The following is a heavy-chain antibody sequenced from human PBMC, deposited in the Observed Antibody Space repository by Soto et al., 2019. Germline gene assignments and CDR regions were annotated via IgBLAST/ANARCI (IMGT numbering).Heavy chain of an antibody. CDR3: TLAVAGIFDY. CDR2: IRSKAYGGTT. J-gene: IGHJ4*02. V-gene: IGHV3-49*03. D-gene: IGHD6-19*01. Sequence: GGSLRLSCTASGFTFGDYAMGWFRQAPGKGLEWVGFIRSKAYGGTTEYAASVKGRFTISRDDSKSIAYLQMNSLKTEDTAVYYCTLAVAGIFDYWGQGTLVTVSS. CDR1: GFTFGDYA.